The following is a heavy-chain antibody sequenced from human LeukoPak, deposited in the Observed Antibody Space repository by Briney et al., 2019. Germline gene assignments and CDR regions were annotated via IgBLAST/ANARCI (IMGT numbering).Heavy chain of an antibody. D-gene: IGHD4-23*01. CDR3: ARDPDDYGGNSGWSI. V-gene: IGHV4-61*01. CDR2: IYYSGST. J-gene: IGHJ3*02. Sequence: PSETLSLTCTVSGGSVSSSTYYWSWIRQPPGKGLEWIGYIYYSGSTKYNPSLKSRVTISVDTSKNQFSLKLSSVTAADTAVYYCARDPDDYGGNSGWSIWGQGTMVTVSS. CDR1: GGSVSSSTYY.